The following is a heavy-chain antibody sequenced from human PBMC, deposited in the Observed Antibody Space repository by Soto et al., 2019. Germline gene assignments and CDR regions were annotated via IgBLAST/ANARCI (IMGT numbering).Heavy chain of an antibody. D-gene: IGHD3-3*01. V-gene: IGHV3-23*01. CDR3: ANRQPKHRRLVEWSFYYCYGMDV. J-gene: IGHJ6*02. CDR2: ISGSGGST. CDR1: GFTFSSYA. Sequence: EVQLLEPGGGLVQPGGSLRLSCAASGFTFSSYAMSWVRQAPGKGLEWVSAISGSGGSTYYADSVKGRFTIFRDNSKNTRDLQMNSLRAEDTAVYYCANRQPKHRRLVEWSFYYCYGMDVWGQGTTVTVSS.